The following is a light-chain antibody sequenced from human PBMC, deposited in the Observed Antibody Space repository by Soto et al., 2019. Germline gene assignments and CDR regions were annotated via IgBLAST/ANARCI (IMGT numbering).Light chain of an antibody. CDR3: QQSYSTPWT. Sequence: DIQMTQSPSSLSASVGDRVTITCRASQSISNYLSWYQQIPGKAPKLLIYGASTLRSGVSSKFSGSGSEKHFTLTISSLQPEDFATYYCQQSYSTPWTFGQGTKVEIK. V-gene: IGKV1-39*01. CDR2: GAS. CDR1: QSISNY. J-gene: IGKJ1*01.